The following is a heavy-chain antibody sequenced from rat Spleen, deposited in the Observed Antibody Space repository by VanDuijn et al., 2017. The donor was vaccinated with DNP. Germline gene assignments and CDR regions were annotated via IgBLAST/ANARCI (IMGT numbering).Heavy chain of an antibody. CDR1: GFTFSDYY. D-gene: IGHD4-3*01. CDR2: IGSDGYAP. V-gene: IGHV5-22*01. CDR3: VRWNSGHFDY. J-gene: IGHJ2*01. Sequence: EVQLVESGGGLVQPGGSLKLSCAASGFTFSDYYMAWVRQAPTKGLEWVAYIGSDGYAPYYTDSVKGRFAISRDNAKSTLYLQMNSLRSEEMATYYCVRWNSGHFDYWGQGVMVTVSS.